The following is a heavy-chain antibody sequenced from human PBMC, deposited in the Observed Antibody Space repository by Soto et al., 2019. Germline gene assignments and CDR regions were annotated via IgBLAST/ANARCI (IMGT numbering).Heavy chain of an antibody. V-gene: IGHV1-69*13. D-gene: IGHD3-3*01. CDR2: IIPIFGTA. Sequence: SVKVSCKASGGTFSSYAISWVRQAPGQGLEWMGGIIPIFGTANYAQKFQGRVTIAADESTSTAYMELSSLRSEDTAVYYCARDFWGGHPQGRDVWAKGPRSPSP. J-gene: IGHJ6*02. CDR1: GGTFSSYA. CDR3: ARDFWGGHPQGRDV.